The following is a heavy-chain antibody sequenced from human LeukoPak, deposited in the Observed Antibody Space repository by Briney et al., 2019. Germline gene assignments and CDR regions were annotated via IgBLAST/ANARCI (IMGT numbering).Heavy chain of an antibody. V-gene: IGHV4-34*01. CDR1: GGSFSGYY. CDR3: ARGISRWTYGMDV. Sequence: PSETLSLTCAVYGGSFSGYYWSWIRQPPGKGLEWIGEINHSGSTNYNPSLKSRVTISVDTSKNQFSLKLSSVTAADTAVYYCARGISRWTYGMDVWGKGTTVTVSS. CDR2: INHSGST. D-gene: IGHD4-23*01. J-gene: IGHJ6*04.